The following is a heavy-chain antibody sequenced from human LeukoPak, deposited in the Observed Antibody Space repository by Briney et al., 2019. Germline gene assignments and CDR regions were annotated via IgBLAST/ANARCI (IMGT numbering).Heavy chain of an antibody. J-gene: IGHJ5*02. CDR2: ISAYNGNT. CDR3: ASSSTLSSWFDP. Sequence: ASVTVSCKASGYTFTSYGISWVRQAPGQGLEWMGWISAYNGNTNYAQKPQGRVTMTTDTSTSTAYMELRSLRSDDTAVYYCASSSTLSSWFDPWGQGTLVTVSS. D-gene: IGHD2-2*01. V-gene: IGHV1-18*01. CDR1: GYTFTSYG.